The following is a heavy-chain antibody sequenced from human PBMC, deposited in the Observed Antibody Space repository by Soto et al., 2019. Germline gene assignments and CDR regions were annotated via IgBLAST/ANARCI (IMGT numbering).Heavy chain of an antibody. Sequence: QVQLVESGGGVVQPGRSLRLSCAASGFTFSSYGMHWVRQAPGKGLEWVAVISYDGSNKYYADSVKGRFTISRDNSXNRXYLQMNSLRAEDTAVYYCAKDTYYHASSGYYVFEYWGQGTLVTVSS. CDR2: ISYDGSNK. V-gene: IGHV3-30*18. CDR3: AKDTYYHASSGYYVFEY. D-gene: IGHD3-22*01. J-gene: IGHJ4*02. CDR1: GFTFSSYG.